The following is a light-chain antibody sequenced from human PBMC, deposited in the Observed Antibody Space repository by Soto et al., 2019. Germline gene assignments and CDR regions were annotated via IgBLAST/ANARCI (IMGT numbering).Light chain of an antibody. CDR3: AAWDDSRRGG. V-gene: IGLV1-47*01. Sequence: QSVLTQPPSASGTPGQRVTISCSGSSSNIGSNYVYWYQQFPGTAPKLLIYRDNQRPSGVPDRCSGSKSGTSASLTISGLRSEDEAEDHCAAWDDSRRGGFGGGTKLTVL. J-gene: IGLJ3*02. CDR1: SSNIGSNY. CDR2: RDN.